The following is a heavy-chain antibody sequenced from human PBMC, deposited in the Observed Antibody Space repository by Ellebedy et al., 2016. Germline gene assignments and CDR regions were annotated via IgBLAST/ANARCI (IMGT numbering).Heavy chain of an antibody. D-gene: IGHD3-22*01. V-gene: IGHV3-74*01. CDR3: VSQIALGY. Sequence: GGSLRLSXAASGFSLSSYWMHWVRQAPGKGLVWVSHISSDGSHRNYADSVKGRFTISRDNAKNTLYLQMNSLRAEDTAVYYCVSQIALGYWGQGTLVTGSS. J-gene: IGHJ4*02. CDR1: GFSLSSYW. CDR2: ISSDGSHR.